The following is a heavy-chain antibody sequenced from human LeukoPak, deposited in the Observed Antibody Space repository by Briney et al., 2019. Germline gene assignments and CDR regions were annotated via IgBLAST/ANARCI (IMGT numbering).Heavy chain of an antibody. CDR3: TRVNNELLDMIAVNGVLDY. D-gene: IGHD7-27*01. CDR1: GGSISSSSYY. V-gene: IGHV4-39*07. CDR2: IYYSEST. J-gene: IGHJ4*02. Sequence: PSETLSLTCTVSGGSISSSSYYWGWIRQPPGKGLEWIGSIYYSESTYYNPSLKSRVTISVDTSNNQFSLKMTSVTAADTAVYYCTRVNNELLDMIAVNGVLDYWGQGTLVTVSS.